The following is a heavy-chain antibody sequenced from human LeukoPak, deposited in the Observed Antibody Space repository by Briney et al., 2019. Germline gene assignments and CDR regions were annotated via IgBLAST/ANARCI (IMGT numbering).Heavy chain of an antibody. J-gene: IGHJ4*02. D-gene: IGHD2-15*01. CDR1: GYTFTSYG. Sequence: ASVKVSCKASGYTFTSYGISWVRQAPGQGLEWMGWISAYNGNTNYAQKPQGRVTMTTDTSTSTAYMELRSLGSDDTAVYYCARDHERYCSGGSCHLGYWGQGTLVTVSS. CDR3: ARDHERYCSGGSCHLGY. CDR2: ISAYNGNT. V-gene: IGHV1-18*01.